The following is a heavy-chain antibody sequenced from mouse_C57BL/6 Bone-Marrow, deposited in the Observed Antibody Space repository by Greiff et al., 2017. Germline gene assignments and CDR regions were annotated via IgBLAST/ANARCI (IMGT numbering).Heavy chain of an antibody. J-gene: IGHJ2*01. CDR2: IFPGSGST. V-gene: IGHV1-56*01. Sequence: VQLQQSGPELVRPGASVKISCKAPGYTFTSHWMQWVRQRPGQGLEWIGEIFPGSGSTYYNEKFKGKATLTVDTSSSTAYMQHSSLTSEDSADYSCATIYYYGGPDYWGQGTTLTVSS. CDR1: GYTFTSHW. D-gene: IGHD1-1*02. CDR3: ATIYYYGGPDY.